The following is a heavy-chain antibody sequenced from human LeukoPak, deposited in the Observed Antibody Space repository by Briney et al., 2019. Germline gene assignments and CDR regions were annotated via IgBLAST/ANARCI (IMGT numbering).Heavy chain of an antibody. Sequence: ASVKVSCKASGYTFTGYYMHWVRQAPGQGLEWMGWINPKSGGTNYAQKFQGRVTMTRDTSISTAYMELSRLRSDDTAVYYCARRYCSSTSCNQVDYWGQGTLVTVSS. D-gene: IGHD2-2*01. CDR1: GYTFTGYY. J-gene: IGHJ4*02. CDR3: ARRYCSSTSCNQVDY. CDR2: INPKSGGT. V-gene: IGHV1-2*02.